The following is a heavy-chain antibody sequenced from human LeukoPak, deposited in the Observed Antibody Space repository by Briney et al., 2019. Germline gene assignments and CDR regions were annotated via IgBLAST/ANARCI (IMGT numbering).Heavy chain of an antibody. Sequence: SETLSLTCAVSGGSISSGGYSWSWIRQPPGKGLEWIGYIYHNGNTYYSPSLKSRVTISVDRSKNQLSLKLSSVTAADTAMYYCASGGYSYGFDYWGQGALVTVSS. V-gene: IGHV4-30-2*01. CDR2: IYHNGNT. J-gene: IGHJ4*02. CDR3: ASGGYSYGFDY. CDR1: GGSISSGGYS. D-gene: IGHD5-18*01.